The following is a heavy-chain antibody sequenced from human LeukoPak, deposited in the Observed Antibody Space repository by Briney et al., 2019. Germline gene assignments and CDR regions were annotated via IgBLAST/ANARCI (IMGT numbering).Heavy chain of an antibody. D-gene: IGHD3-10*01. Sequence: NSSETLSLTCTVSDASVTTYSWSSLRQHAGKGLEWIGRVYSSGATKYNPSLKSRVTISADTSKNHFSLKLPSVTAADTAVYYCARDHYGSGSHKAYFDYWGHGIQVTVSS. V-gene: IGHV4-4*07. CDR3: ARDHYGSGSHKAYFDY. J-gene: IGHJ4*01. CDR2: VYSSGAT. CDR1: DASVTTYS.